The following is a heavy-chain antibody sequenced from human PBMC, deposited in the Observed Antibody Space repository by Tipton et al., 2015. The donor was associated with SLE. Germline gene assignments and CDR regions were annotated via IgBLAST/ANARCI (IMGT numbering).Heavy chain of an antibody. J-gene: IGHJ6*03. CDR1: GGSFSGYY. CDR2: INHSGST. CDR3: ARGGTPYYYDIHGYSRDYFYMDV. D-gene: IGHD3-9*01. V-gene: IGHV4-34*01. Sequence: TLSLTCAVYGGSFSGYYWSWIRQPPGKGLEWIGEINHSGSTNYNPSLKSPVTIPVDMSKNQFSLQLSSVTAADTAVYYCARGGTPYYYDIHGYSRDYFYMDVWGKGITVTVSS.